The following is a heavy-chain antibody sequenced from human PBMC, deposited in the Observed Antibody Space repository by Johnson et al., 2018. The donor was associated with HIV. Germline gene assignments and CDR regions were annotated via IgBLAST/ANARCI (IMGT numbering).Heavy chain of an antibody. Sequence: EVQLVESGGGVVQPGRSLRLSCAASGFTFSSYGMHWVRQAPGKGLEWVSGINWNGGRIGYADSVKGRFTISRDNAKNSLYLQMDSLRAEDTALYYCARVTGGYYSSSFGNPFDIWGRGTMVTVSS. D-gene: IGHD6-6*01. V-gene: IGHV3-20*04. CDR2: INWNGGRI. J-gene: IGHJ3*02. CDR3: ARVTGGYYSSSFGNPFDI. CDR1: GFTFSSYG.